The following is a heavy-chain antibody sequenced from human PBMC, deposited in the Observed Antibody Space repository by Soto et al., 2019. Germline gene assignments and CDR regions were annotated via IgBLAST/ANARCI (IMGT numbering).Heavy chain of an antibody. V-gene: IGHV1-69*13. CDR3: AREKDDSSGYYYSFLDY. D-gene: IGHD3-22*01. Sequence: WASVKVSCKASGYTFTSYAISWVRQAPGQGLEWMGGIIPIFGTANYAQKFQGRVTITADESTSTAYMELSSLRSEDTAVYYCAREKDDSSGYYYSFLDYWGQGTLVTVSS. J-gene: IGHJ4*02. CDR1: GYTFTSYA. CDR2: IIPIFGTA.